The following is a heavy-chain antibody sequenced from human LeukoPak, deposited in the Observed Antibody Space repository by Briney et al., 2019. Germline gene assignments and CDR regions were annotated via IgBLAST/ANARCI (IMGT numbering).Heavy chain of an antibody. CDR1: GYTFTDCD. Sequence: RASVKVSCKASGYTFTDCDINWVRQAPGQGLEWMGWMNPDSGNTGYAQKFEGRVTMTRDTSISTAYMELNYLRSDDTAVYYCARNSDYWSGYFPFWGQGALVTVSS. V-gene: IGHV1-8*01. D-gene: IGHD3-3*01. CDR2: MNPDSGNT. J-gene: IGHJ4*02. CDR3: ARNSDYWSGYFPF.